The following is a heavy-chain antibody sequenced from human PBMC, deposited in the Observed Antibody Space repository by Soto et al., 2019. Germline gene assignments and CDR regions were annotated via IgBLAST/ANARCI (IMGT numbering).Heavy chain of an antibody. CDR3: AKDPLTVTPYFDY. CDR1: GLTFRTYP. V-gene: IGHV3-23*01. J-gene: IGHJ4*02. D-gene: IGHD4-17*01. Sequence: EVQVLESGGGLVQPGGPLNLSFAPSGLTFRTYPRGGAAQPPGKGWEWVSTISGSGDNTDYVDSVKGRFTISRDNSKNTLYLQMNSLRAEDTAVYYCAKDPLTVTPYFDYWGQGTLVTVSS. CDR2: ISGSGDNT.